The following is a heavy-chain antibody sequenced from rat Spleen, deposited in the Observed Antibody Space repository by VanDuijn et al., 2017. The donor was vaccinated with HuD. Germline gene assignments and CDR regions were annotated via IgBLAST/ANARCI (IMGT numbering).Heavy chain of an antibody. Sequence: EVQLVESGGGLVQPGRSLKLSCAASGFTFSDYYMAWVRQAPTKGLEWVATISYDDRSTYYRDSVKGRFTISRDNAKNTQYLQMNSLRSEDTATYYCTREDWVLDAWGQGASVTVSS. J-gene: IGHJ4*01. V-gene: IGHV5-29*01. D-gene: IGHD1-6*01. CDR3: TREDWVLDA. CDR2: ISYDDRST. CDR1: GFTFSDYY.